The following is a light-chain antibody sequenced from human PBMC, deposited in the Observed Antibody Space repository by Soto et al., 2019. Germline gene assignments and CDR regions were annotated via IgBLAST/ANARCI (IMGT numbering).Light chain of an antibody. V-gene: IGLV2-14*01. CDR2: DVS. CDR3: SSYKSSVV. J-gene: IGLJ2*01. Sequence: QSALTQPASVSGSPGQSITISCTGTSSDVGGYNYVSWYQQHPGKAPKLMIYDVSSRPSGVSNRFSGSKSGNTASLTISGLQAEDEADYYCSSYKSSVVFGGGTKLTVL. CDR1: SSDVGGYNY.